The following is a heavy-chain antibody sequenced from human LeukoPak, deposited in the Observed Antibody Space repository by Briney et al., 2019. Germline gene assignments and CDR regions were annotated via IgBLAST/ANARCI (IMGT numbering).Heavy chain of an antibody. V-gene: IGHV3-53*01. D-gene: IGHD3-10*02. CDR2: IYSGGST. CDR1: GFTVSSNY. Sequence: GGSLRLSCAASGFTVSSNYMSWVRQAPGKGLEWVSVIYSGGSTYYADSVKGRFTISRDNAKNSLYLQMNSLRAEDTAVYYCAELGITMIGGVWGKGTTVTISS. J-gene: IGHJ6*04. CDR3: AELGITMIGGV.